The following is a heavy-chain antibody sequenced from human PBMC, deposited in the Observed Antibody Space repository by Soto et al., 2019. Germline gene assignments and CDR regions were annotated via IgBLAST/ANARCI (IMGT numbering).Heavy chain of an antibody. D-gene: IGHD2-15*01. CDR3: ATSGCSGGSCYSRHYYYGMDV. CDR2: FDPEDGET. CDR1: GYTLTELS. V-gene: IGHV1-24*01. Sequence: ASVKVSCKVSGYTLTELSMHWVRQAPGKGLEWMGGFDPEDGETIYAQKFQGRVTMTEDTSTDTAYMKLSSLRSEDTAVYYCATSGCSGGSCYSRHYYYGMDVWGQGTTVTVSS. J-gene: IGHJ6*02.